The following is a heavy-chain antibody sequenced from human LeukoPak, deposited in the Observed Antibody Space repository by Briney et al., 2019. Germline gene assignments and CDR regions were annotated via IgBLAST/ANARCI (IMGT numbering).Heavy chain of an antibody. Sequence: PGRSLRLSCAASGFTFSRHAMNWVRQAPGKGLEWVAVISYDGSNKYYADSRKGRFTISRDNSKNTLYLEMNSLRAEDTAVYYCARDSGYFDYWGQGTLVTVSS. CDR1: GFTFSRHA. CDR2: ISYDGSNK. D-gene: IGHD3-10*01. J-gene: IGHJ4*02. V-gene: IGHV3-30-3*01. CDR3: ARDSGYFDY.